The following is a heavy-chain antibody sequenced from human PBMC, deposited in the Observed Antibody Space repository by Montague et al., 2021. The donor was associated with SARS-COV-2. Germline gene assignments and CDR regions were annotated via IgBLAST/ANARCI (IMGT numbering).Heavy chain of an antibody. CDR3: ARLGLRYFDWLLLGEGYFDY. D-gene: IGHD3-9*01. J-gene: IGHJ4*02. Sequence: SETLSLTCTVSGGSISSYYWSWIRQPPGKGLERIGYIYYSGSTNYNPSLTRRVTISVATSKNQFSLKLSSVTAADTAVYDCARLGLRYFDWLLLGEGYFDYWGQGTLVTVSS. CDR2: IYYSGST. CDR1: GGSISSYY. V-gene: IGHV4-59*08.